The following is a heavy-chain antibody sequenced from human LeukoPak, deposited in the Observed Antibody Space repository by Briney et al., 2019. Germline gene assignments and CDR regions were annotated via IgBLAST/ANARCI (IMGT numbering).Heavy chain of an antibody. V-gene: IGHV1-2*02. Sequence: ASVKVSCKASGYTFTGYYMHWVRQAPGQGLEWMGWINPNSGGTNYAQKFQGRVTMTRDTSISTAYMELSRLRSDDTAVYYCARDPAAAAMGFDYWGQGTLVTVSS. CDR2: INPNSGGT. CDR3: ARDPAAAAMGFDY. D-gene: IGHD6-13*01. J-gene: IGHJ4*02. CDR1: GYTFTGYY.